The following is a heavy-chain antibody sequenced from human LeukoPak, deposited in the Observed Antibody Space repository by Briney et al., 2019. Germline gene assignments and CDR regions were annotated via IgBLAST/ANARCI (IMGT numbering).Heavy chain of an antibody. J-gene: IGHJ3*02. CDR3: ARARGRETILDAFDI. D-gene: IGHD3-3*01. V-gene: IGHV1-69*13. CDR2: IIPIFGTA. Sequence: SVKVSCKASGGTFSSYAISWVRQAPGQGLEWMGGIIPIFGTANYAQKFQGRVTITADESTSTAYMELSSLRSEDTAVYYCARARGRETILDAFDIWGQGTMVTVSS. CDR1: GGTFSSYA.